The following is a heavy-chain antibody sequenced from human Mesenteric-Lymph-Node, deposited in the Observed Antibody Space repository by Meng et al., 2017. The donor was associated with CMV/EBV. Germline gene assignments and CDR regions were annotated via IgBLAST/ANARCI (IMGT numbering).Heavy chain of an antibody. J-gene: IGHJ4*02. CDR1: GFSFSIYS. CDR2: ISSSSSSM. V-gene: IGHV3-48*04. Sequence: GGSLKISCAASGFSFSIYSMNWVRQAPGKGLEWVSYISSSSSSMFYADSVKGRFTISRDNAKNSLYLQMNSLRAEDTGVYYCARDNYGGSVRTFDYWGLGTLVTVSS. D-gene: IGHD2-21*01. CDR3: ARDNYGGSVRTFDY.